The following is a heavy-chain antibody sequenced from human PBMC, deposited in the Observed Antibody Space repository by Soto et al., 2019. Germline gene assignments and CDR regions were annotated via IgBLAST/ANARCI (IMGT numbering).Heavy chain of an antibody. Sequence: GGSLRLSCAASGFTFSNAWMSWVRQAPGKGLEWVGRIKSKTDGGTTDYAAPVKGRFTISRDDSKNTLYLQMNSLKTEDTAVYYCTTDSPRIKSVLYYYYYGMDVWGQGTTVTVSS. J-gene: IGHJ6*02. V-gene: IGHV3-15*01. CDR2: IKSKTDGGTT. CDR3: TTDSPRIKSVLYYYYYGMDV. CDR1: GFTFSNAW. D-gene: IGHD5-12*01.